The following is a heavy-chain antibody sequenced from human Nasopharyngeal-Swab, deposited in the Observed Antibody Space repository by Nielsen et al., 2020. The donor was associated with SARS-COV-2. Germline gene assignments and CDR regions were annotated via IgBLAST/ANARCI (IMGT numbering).Heavy chain of an antibody. V-gene: IGHV4-30-4*01. CDR3: ARDDVYCSSTSCYRAPLNY. J-gene: IGHJ4*02. CDR2: IYYSGST. Sequence: WIRQPPGKGLEWIGYIYYSGSTYYSPSLKSRVTISVDTSKNQFSLKLSSVTAADTAVYYCARDDVYCSSTSCYRAPLNYWGQGTLVTVSS. D-gene: IGHD2-2*01.